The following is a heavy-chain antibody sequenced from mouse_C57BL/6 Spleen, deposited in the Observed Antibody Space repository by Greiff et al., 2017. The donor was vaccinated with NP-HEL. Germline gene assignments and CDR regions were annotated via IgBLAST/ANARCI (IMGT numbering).Heavy chain of an antibody. D-gene: IGHD1-1*01. Sequence: VQLQQPEAELVKPGASVKLSCKASGYTFTSYWMHWVKQRPGQGLEWIGMIHPNSGSTNYNEKFKSKATLTVDKSSSTAYMQLSSLTSEDSAVYYCARSLGSSYGYFDVWGTGTTVTVSS. CDR2: IHPNSGST. J-gene: IGHJ1*03. V-gene: IGHV1-64*01. CDR1: GYTFTSYW. CDR3: ARSLGSSYGYFDV.